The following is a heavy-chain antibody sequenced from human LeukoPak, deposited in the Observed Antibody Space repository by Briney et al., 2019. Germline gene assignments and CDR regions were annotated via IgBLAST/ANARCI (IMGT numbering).Heavy chain of an antibody. J-gene: IGHJ4*02. D-gene: IGHD3-10*01. Sequence: SETLSLTCAVYGGSFSGYYWSWIRQPPGKGLEWIGYIYYSGSTNYNPSLKSRVTISVDTSKNQFSLKLSSVTAADTAVYYCARLTDYYGSGSYYFDYWGQGTLVTVSS. CDR1: GGSFSGYY. CDR2: IYYSGST. CDR3: ARLTDYYGSGSYYFDY. V-gene: IGHV4-59*08.